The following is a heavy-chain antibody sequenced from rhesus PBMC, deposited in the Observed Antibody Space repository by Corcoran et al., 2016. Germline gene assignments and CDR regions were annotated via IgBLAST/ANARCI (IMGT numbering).Heavy chain of an antibody. CDR3: ARDSSGWYGWGYFDY. CDR1: GGTFSGYY. CDR2: ISGSSGSS. D-gene: IGHD6-31*01. V-gene: IGHV4-165*01. J-gene: IGHJ4*01. Sequence: QVQLQESGPGLVKPSETLSLTCAVSGGTFSGYYWGWLRPPPGRGLEWIGYISGSSGSSVYNSSLKRRVTISTDTSKNQFSLKLSSVTAADTAVYYCARDSSGWYGWGYFDYWGQGVLVTVSS.